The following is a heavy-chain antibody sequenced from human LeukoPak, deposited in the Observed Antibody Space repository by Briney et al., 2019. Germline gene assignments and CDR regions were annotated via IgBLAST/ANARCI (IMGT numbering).Heavy chain of an antibody. Sequence: PSETLSLTCTVSGGSISSYYWSWIRQPPGKGLEWIGYIYYSGSTNYNPSLKSRVTISVDTSKNQFSLKLISVTAADTAVYYCASAEYSYCSGGSCHPGHFQHWGQGTLVTVSS. D-gene: IGHD2-15*01. J-gene: IGHJ1*01. CDR1: GGSISSYY. V-gene: IGHV4-59*01. CDR3: ASAEYSYCSGGSCHPGHFQH. CDR2: IYYSGST.